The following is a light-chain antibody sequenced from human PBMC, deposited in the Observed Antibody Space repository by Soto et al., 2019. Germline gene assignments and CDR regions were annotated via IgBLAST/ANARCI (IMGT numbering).Light chain of an antibody. CDR3: QQYDSYSPYT. V-gene: IGKV1-5*03. J-gene: IGKJ2*01. CDR1: QTISSS. Sequence: DIQMTQIPPTLSASIGDRVTITCRASQTISSSLAWSQQKPGKAPKLLIYKASTLETGVTSRFSGSGSGTEFTLTISSLQPDDFATYYCQQYDSYSPYTFGQGTRLELK. CDR2: KAS.